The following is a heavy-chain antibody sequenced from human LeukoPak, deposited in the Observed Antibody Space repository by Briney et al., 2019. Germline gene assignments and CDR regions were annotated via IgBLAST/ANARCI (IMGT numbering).Heavy chain of an antibody. CDR3: ARRAGYCSGGSCYFRRIDY. Sequence: GESLKISCKGSGYSFTSYWIGWVRQMPGKGLEWMGIIYPGDSDTRYSPSFQGQVTISADKSISTAYLQWSSLKASDTAMYYSARRAGYCSGGSCYFRRIDYWGQGTLVTVSS. CDR1: GYSFTSYW. V-gene: IGHV5-51*01. J-gene: IGHJ4*02. D-gene: IGHD2-15*01. CDR2: IYPGDSDT.